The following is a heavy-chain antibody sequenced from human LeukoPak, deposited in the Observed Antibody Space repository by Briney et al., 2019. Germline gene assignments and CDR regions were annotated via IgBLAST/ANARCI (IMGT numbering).Heavy chain of an antibody. CDR3: ARWGHSGSYLDPAFDI. D-gene: IGHD1-26*01. V-gene: IGHV1-18*01. J-gene: IGHJ3*02. CDR2: ISAYNGNT. CDR1: GYTFTSYG. Sequence: GASVKVSCKASGYTFTSYGISWVRQAPGQGLEWMGWISAYNGNTNYAQKLQGRVTMTTDTSTSTAYMELRSLRSDDTAVYYCARWGHSGSYLDPAFDIWGQGTMVTVSS.